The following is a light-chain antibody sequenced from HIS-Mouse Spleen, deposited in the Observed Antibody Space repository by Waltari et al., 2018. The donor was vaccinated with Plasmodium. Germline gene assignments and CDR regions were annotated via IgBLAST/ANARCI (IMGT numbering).Light chain of an antibody. J-gene: IGKJ3*01. CDR1: QGISSY. Sequence: AIRMTQSPSSFSASTGDRVTITCRASQGISSYLAWYQQKPGKAPKLLIYAASTLQSAVPSRFSGSGSGTDFTLTISCLQSEDFATYYCQQYYSYPFTFGPGTKVAIK. CDR3: QQYYSYPFT. V-gene: IGKV1-8*01. CDR2: AAS.